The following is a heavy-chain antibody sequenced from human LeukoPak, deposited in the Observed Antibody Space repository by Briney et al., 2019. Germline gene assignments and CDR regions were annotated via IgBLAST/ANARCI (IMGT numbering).Heavy chain of an antibody. J-gene: IGHJ4*02. CDR3: GRRRDYYDSSGYAFDY. Sequence: KPSETLSLTCTVSGGSISSSSYHWGWIRQPPGKGLEWIGSIYYSGRTYYNPSLKSRVTISVDTSKNQFSLKLSSVTAADTAVYYCGRRRDYYDSSGYAFDYWGQGTLVTVSS. V-gene: IGHV4-39*01. CDR1: GGSISSSSYH. D-gene: IGHD3-22*01. CDR2: IYYSGRT.